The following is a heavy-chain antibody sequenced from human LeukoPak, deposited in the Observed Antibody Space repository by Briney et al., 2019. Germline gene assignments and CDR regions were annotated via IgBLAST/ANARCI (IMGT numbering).Heavy chain of an antibody. CDR3: ARGGYSYGAFDY. CDR1: GGSISSGGYY. CDR2: IYYSGST. Sequence: SETLSLTCNVSGGSISSGGYYWSWIRQHPGNGLEWIGYIYYSGSTYYNPSLKSQVTISVDTSKNQFSLKLSSVTAADTAVYYCARGGYSYGAFDYWGQGTLVTVSS. D-gene: IGHD5-18*01. V-gene: IGHV4-31*01. J-gene: IGHJ4*02.